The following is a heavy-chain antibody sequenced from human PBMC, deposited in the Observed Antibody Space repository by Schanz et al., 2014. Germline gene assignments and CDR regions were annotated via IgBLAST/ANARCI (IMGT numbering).Heavy chain of an antibody. J-gene: IGHJ4*02. Sequence: QVQLVESGGGVVQPGKSLRLSCEASGFTFNNYGMHWVRQAPGKGLQWVAAINQAASVQYYVDSVRGRFTISRDNSRNTVYLQMNNVGVDDTATYYCVKTDAGWRFDYWGQGTLVIVSS. CDR1: GFTFNNYG. D-gene: IGHD6-19*01. CDR2: INQAASVQ. V-gene: IGHV3-33*03. CDR3: VKTDAGWRFDY.